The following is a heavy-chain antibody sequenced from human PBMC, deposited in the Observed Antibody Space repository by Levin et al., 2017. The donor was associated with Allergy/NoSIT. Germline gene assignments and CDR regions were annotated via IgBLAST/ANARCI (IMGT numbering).Heavy chain of an antibody. V-gene: IGHV3-23*01. Sequence: GGSLRLSCDASGFSFSEYAMSWVRQAPGKGLEWVSVITGGGFNTYYGDSAKGRFTVSRDNSKNTFYLELNSLRVEDTAVYYCAKKQGGTTGFSFDVWGQGTMVTVSS. J-gene: IGHJ3*01. D-gene: IGHD1-14*01. CDR3: AKKQGGTTGFSFDV. CDR2: ITGGGFNT. CDR1: GFSFSEYA.